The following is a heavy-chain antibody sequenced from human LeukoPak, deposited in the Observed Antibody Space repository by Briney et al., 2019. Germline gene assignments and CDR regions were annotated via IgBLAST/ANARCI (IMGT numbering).Heavy chain of an antibody. V-gene: IGHV3-48*03. J-gene: IGHJ6*02. Sequence: GGPLRLSCAASGFTFSSYEMNWVRQAPGKGLEWVSYISSNGSTIYYADSVKGRFTISRDNAKNSLYLQMNSLRAEDTAVYYCASGYYYDSSGYGSYYYYGMDVWGQGTTVTVSS. CDR3: ASGYYYDSSGYGSYYYYGMDV. CDR1: GFTFSSYE. D-gene: IGHD3-22*01. CDR2: ISSNGSTI.